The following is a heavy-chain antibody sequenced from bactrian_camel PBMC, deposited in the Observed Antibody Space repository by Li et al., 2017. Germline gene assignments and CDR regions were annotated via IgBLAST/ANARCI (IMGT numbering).Heavy chain of an antibody. D-gene: IGHD3*01. CDR1: RNMNV. V-gene: IGHV3S53*01. CDR2: IASDGTT. Sequence: QVQLVESGGGSVQAGGSLTLSCNYTRNMNVMAWFRQAPGKEREGVAVIASDGTTSYAESVKGRFAISQDNGKNTLYLQMNDLKPEDTAVYFCAAQRNEARCYAGSWYPASAAGGYWGQGTQVTVS. J-gene: IGHJ4*01. CDR3: AAQRNEARCYAGSWYPASAAGGY.